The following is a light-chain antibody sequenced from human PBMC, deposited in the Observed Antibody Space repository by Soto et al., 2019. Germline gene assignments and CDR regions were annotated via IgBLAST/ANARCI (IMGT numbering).Light chain of an antibody. CDR3: QQLSNWPHT. CDR2: DAS. V-gene: IGKV3-11*01. Sequence: EIVLTQSPATLSLSPGERATLSCRASQSVSSYLAWYQQKPGQAPRLFIYDASNRATGIPARFSGSGSGTDFTLTISSLEPEDFAVYYCQQLSNWPHTFGQGTKLEIK. CDR1: QSVSSY. J-gene: IGKJ2*01.